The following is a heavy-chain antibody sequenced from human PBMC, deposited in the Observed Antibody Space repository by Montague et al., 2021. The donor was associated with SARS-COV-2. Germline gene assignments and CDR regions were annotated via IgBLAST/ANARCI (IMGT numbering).Heavy chain of an antibody. CDR1: GSLLSNYA. J-gene: IGHJ3*02. CDR3: ARDPKSSSWGGAFDI. CDR2: IISLLGTV. Sequence: SVKVSCKASGSLLSNYAVNWVRQAPGQGLEWMGGIISLLGTVDYAQKFQGRVTITADTSTSTITVYMELSSLRSDDTAVYYCARDPKSSSWGGAFDIWGQGTMVTVSS. V-gene: IGHV1-69*06. D-gene: IGHD2-2*01.